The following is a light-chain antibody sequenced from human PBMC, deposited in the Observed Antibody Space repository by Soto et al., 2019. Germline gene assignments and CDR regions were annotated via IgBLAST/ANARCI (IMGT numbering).Light chain of an antibody. CDR2: DAS. V-gene: IGKV1-5*01. CDR3: QQTYSNPLT. J-gene: IGKJ4*01. Sequence: DLQMTQSPSTLSASFGDRVTITCRASQSCRNWLAWYQQKAGKAPRLLIYDASTLQSGVPSRFRGGGSGTEFSLTISSLPPDDFGTYYCQQTYSNPLTFGGGTKVDNK. CDR1: QSCRNW.